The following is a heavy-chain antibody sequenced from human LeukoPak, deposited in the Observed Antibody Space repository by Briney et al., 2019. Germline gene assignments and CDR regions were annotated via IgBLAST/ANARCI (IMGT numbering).Heavy chain of an antibody. CDR2: IYYSGST. Sequence: SETLTLTCTVSGGSISSSSYYWGWIRQPPGKGLEWIGSIYYSGSTNYNPSLKSRVTISVDKSKNQFSLKLSSVTAADTAVYYCARVAAAGLYNWFDPWGQGTLVTVSS. D-gene: IGHD6-13*01. V-gene: IGHV4-39*07. CDR3: ARVAAAGLYNWFDP. CDR1: GGSISSSSYY. J-gene: IGHJ5*02.